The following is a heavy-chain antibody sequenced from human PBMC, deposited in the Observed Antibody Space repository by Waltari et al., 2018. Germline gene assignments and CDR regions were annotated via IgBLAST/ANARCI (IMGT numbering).Heavy chain of an antibody. Sequence: QVQLVQSGAEVKKPGASVKVSCKASGYTFTSYYMHCVRPAPGQGLEWMGIINPSGGSTSYAQKFQGRVTMTRDTSTSTVYMELSSLRSEDTAVYYCARDSSGYAFDIWGQGTMVTVSS. V-gene: IGHV1-46*01. J-gene: IGHJ3*02. CDR1: GYTFTSYY. CDR3: ARDSSGYAFDI. D-gene: IGHD6-19*01. CDR2: INPSGGST.